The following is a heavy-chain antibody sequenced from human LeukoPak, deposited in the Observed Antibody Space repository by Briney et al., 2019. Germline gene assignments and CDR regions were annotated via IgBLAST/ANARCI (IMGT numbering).Heavy chain of an antibody. Sequence: ASVKVSCKASVYTFTSYGISWVRQAPGQGLEWMGWISAYNGNTNYAQKLQGRVTMTTDTSTSTAYMELRSLRSDDTAVYYCARVESTLWFGELSPYYFDYWGQGTLVTVSS. CDR2: ISAYNGNT. CDR1: VYTFTSYG. CDR3: ARVESTLWFGELSPYYFDY. J-gene: IGHJ4*02. D-gene: IGHD3-10*01. V-gene: IGHV1-18*01.